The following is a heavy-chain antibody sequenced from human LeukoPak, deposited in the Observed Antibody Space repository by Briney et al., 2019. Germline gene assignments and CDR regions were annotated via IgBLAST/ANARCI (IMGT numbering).Heavy chain of an antibody. CDR3: ARASFGDYSAEYFHH. Sequence: SETLSLTCTVSGGSISSYYWSWIRQPPGKGLEWIGYIYYSGSTNYNPSLESRVTISVDTSKNQFSLKLNSVTAADTAVYYCARASFGDYSAEYFHHWGQGTLVTVSS. D-gene: IGHD4-17*01. V-gene: IGHV4-59*01. CDR2: IYYSGST. J-gene: IGHJ1*01. CDR1: GGSISSYY.